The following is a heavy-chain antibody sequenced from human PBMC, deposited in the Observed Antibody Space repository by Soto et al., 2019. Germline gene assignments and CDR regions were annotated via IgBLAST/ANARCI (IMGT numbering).Heavy chain of an antibody. V-gene: IGHV5-10-1*01. CDR2: IDPSDSYT. CDR3: ARDSARPRETYYYYYGMDV. J-gene: IGHJ6*02. Sequence: GESLKISCEGSGYSFASYWIFWVRQMPGKGLEWMGRIDPSDSYTTYSPSFQGHVTISADKSITTTYLQWSSLKASDTAMYYCARDSARPRETYYYYYGMDVWGQGTTVTVSS. CDR1: GYSFASYW. D-gene: IGHD6-6*01.